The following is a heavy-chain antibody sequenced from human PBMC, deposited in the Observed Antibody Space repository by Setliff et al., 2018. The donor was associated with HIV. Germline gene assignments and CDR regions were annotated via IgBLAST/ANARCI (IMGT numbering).Heavy chain of an antibody. CDR3: AKSPNRYSPLDWFDP. Sequence: LRLSCAASGFTFSSYTMHWVRQAPGKGLEWVASISGGGKSIYYADSVKGRFTISRDNADRSLYLQMNSLRSEDTALYYCAKSPNRYSPLDWFDPWGQGTLVTVSS. CDR1: GFTFSSYT. J-gene: IGHJ5*02. CDR2: ISGGGKSI. D-gene: IGHD5-18*01. V-gene: IGHV3-21*04.